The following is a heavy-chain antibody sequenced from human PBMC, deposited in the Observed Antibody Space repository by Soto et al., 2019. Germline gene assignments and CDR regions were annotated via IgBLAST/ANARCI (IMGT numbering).Heavy chain of an antibody. CDR3: AKDSPPVDY. CDR2: ISAYNGNT. Sequence: QVQLVQSGAEVKKPGASVKVSCKASGYTFTTYGISWVRQAPGQGLEWMGWISAYNGNTKYAQKLQGRVTMTTDTSTSTAYMDLRSLASADTSVYYCAKDSPPVDYWGQGTLVTVSS. V-gene: IGHV1-18*01. CDR1: GYTFTTYG. J-gene: IGHJ4*02.